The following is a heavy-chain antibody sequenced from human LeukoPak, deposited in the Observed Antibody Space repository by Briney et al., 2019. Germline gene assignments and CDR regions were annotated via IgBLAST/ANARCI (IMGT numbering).Heavy chain of an antibody. CDR1: GYTLTELS. D-gene: IGHD3-22*01. Sequence: ASVKVSCKVSGYTLTELSIHWVRQAPGKGLEWMGGFDPEDGETIYAQKFQGRVTMTEDTSTDTAYMELCSLRSEDTAVYYCATSGSNYYYYYMDVWGKGTTVTVSS. V-gene: IGHV1-24*01. J-gene: IGHJ6*03. CDR2: FDPEDGET. CDR3: ATSGSNYYYYYMDV.